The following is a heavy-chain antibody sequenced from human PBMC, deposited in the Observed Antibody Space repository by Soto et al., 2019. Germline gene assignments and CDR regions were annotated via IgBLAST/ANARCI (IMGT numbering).Heavy chain of an antibody. J-gene: IGHJ6*02. D-gene: IGHD6-13*01. CDR1: GYSFTSYW. CDR3: ARYSSSWYRKHYYYYYGMDV. CDR2: IYPGDSDT. Sequence: GESLKISCKGSGYSFTSYWIGWVRQMPWKGLEWMGIIYPGDSDTRYSPSFQGQVTISADKSISTAYLQWSSLKASDTAMYYCARYSSSWYRKHYYYYYGMDVWGQGTTVTVSS. V-gene: IGHV5-51*01.